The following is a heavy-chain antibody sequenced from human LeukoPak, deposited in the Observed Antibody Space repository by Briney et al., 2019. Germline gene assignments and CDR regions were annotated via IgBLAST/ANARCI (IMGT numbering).Heavy chain of an antibody. J-gene: IGHJ4*02. Sequence: GESLEISCKTSGYNFTTFWIGWVRQLPGKGLEWMGIIYPSDSDTRYSPSFQGQVTISADKSINTFYLHWNSLKASDTAMYYCASFHISGKSYNGLHYWGQGTLVTVSS. V-gene: IGHV5-51*01. CDR2: IYPSDSDT. CDR1: GYNFTTFW. CDR3: ASFHISGKSYNGLHY. D-gene: IGHD3-10*01.